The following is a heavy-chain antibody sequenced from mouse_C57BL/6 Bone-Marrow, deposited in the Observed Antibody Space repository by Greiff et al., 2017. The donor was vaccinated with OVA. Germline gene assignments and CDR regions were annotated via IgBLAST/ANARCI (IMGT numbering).Heavy chain of an antibody. Sequence: QVQLQQSGAELVKPGASVKLSCKASGYTFTSYWMHWVKQRPGQGLEWIGMIHPNSGSPNYNEKFKSKATLTVDKSSSTAYMQLSSLTSEDSAVNYCARGRLWLRIFDYWGQGTTLTVSS. CDR2: IHPNSGSP. J-gene: IGHJ2*01. V-gene: IGHV1-64*01. CDR3: ARGRLWLRIFDY. D-gene: IGHD2-2*01. CDR1: GYTFTSYW.